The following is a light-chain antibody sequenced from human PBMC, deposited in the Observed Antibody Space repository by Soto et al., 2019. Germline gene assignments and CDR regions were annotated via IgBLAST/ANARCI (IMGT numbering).Light chain of an antibody. Sequence: EIVLTQSPGTLSLSPGERATLSCRASQTVSRSALAWYQQKPGQAPRLLIYGASNRATGIPDRFGGSGSGTEFTLTISSLQSEDFAVYYCQMYGSSPPGTFGQGTKVDIK. CDR3: QMYGSSPPGT. V-gene: IGKV3-20*01. J-gene: IGKJ1*01. CDR1: QTVSRSA. CDR2: GAS.